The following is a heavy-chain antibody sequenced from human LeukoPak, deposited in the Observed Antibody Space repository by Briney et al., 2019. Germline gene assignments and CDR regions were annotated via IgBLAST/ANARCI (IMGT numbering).Heavy chain of an antibody. CDR1: GGSFSGHY. V-gene: IGHV4-34*01. D-gene: IGHD1-26*01. CDR3: ARDGSGSYHFDY. J-gene: IGHJ4*02. CDR2: INHSGST. Sequence: SETLSLTCAVYGGSFSGHYWSWIRQPPGKGLEWIGEINHSGSTNYNPSLKSRVTISVDTSKNQFSLKLSSVTAADTAVYYCARDGSGSYHFDYWGQGTLVTVSS.